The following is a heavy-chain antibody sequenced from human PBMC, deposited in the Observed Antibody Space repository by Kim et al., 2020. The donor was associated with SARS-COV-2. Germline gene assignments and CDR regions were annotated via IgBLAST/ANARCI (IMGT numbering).Heavy chain of an antibody. V-gene: IGHV3-11*06. J-gene: IGHJ6*02. CDR3: ARVGGGGGVNYYYYGMDV. D-gene: IGHD3-10*01. Sequence: GGSLRLSCAASGFTFSDYYMSWIRQAPGKGLEWVSYISSSSSYTNYADSVKGRFTISRDNAKNSLYLQMNSLRAEDTAVYYCARVGGGGGVNYYYYGMDVWGQGTTVTVSS. CDR1: GFTFSDYY. CDR2: ISSSSSYT.